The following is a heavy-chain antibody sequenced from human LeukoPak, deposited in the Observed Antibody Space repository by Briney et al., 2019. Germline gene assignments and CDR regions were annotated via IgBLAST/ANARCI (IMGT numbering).Heavy chain of an antibody. Sequence: SVKVSCKASGGTFSSYAISWVRQAPGQGLEWMGGIIPIFGTANYAQKFQGRVTITTDESTSTAYMELSSLRSEDTAVYYCARMRKQSDRYFDFGRDNRFDPWGQGTLVTVSS. J-gene: IGHJ5*02. V-gene: IGHV1-69*05. D-gene: IGHD3-9*01. CDR1: GGTFSSYA. CDR2: IIPIFGTA. CDR3: ARMRKQSDRYFDFGRDNRFDP.